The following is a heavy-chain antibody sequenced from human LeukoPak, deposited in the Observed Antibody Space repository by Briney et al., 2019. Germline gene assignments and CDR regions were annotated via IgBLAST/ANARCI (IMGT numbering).Heavy chain of an antibody. CDR1: GYTFANYR. CDR2: ISTYTGNA. D-gene: IGHD5-18*01. Sequence: GASVKVSCKASGYTFANYRLSWVRQAPGQGLEWMGWISTYTGNADYAEKFQGRVTMTIDTSTSTAYMELRSLRSDDTAVYYCARDQNFGYSYGPYLDYWAREPWSPSPQ. CDR3: ARDQNFGYSYGPYLDY. V-gene: IGHV1-18*01. J-gene: IGHJ4*02.